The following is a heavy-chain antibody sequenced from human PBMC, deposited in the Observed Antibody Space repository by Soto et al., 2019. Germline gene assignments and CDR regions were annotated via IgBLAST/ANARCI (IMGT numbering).Heavy chain of an antibody. V-gene: IGHV3-23*01. CDR3: AKARFRDSSMFLLDY. CDR2: ISGSGGST. Sequence: GGSLRLSCAASGFTFSSYAMSWVRQAPGKGLEWVSAISGSGGSTYYADSVKGRFTISRDNSKNTLYLQLNSLRAEDTAVYYCAKARFRDSSMFLLDYWGQGTLVTVSS. J-gene: IGHJ4*02. CDR1: GFTFSSYA. D-gene: IGHD6-19*01.